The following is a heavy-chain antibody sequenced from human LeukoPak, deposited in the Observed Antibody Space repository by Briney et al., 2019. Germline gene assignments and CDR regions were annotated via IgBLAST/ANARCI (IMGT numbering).Heavy chain of an antibody. V-gene: IGHV3-48*02. J-gene: IGHJ3*02. Sequence: LGGSLRLSCAASGFTFSSYSTNWVRQAPGKGLEWVSYISSSSSTIYYADSVKGRFTISRDNAKNSLYLQMNSLRDEDTAVYYCARDGGYSGYDNAFDIWGQGTMVTVSS. CDR3: ARDGGYSGYDNAFDI. D-gene: IGHD5-12*01. CDR1: GFTFSSYS. CDR2: ISSSSSTI.